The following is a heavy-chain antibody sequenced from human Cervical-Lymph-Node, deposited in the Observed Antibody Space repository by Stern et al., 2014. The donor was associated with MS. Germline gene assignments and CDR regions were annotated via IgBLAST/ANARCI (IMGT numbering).Heavy chain of an antibody. D-gene: IGHD1-26*01. CDR2: IIPILGPA. CDR3: AKEGSGSSPPAFDI. CDR1: GVTFTSSA. V-gene: IGHV1-69*01. Sequence: VQLVESGAEVLEPGSSVKVSCKASGVTFTSSAFGWVRQAPGQGLEWMGGIIPILGPANYAPRFQGRVTITADESTSTLYLELRSLRPDDMAVYYCAKEGSGSSPPAFDIWGQGTMVTVSS. J-gene: IGHJ3*02.